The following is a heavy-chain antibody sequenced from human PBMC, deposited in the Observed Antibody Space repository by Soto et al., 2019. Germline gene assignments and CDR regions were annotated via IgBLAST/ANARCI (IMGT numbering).Heavy chain of an antibody. CDR3: AKDCSIPRCQRALDT. J-gene: IGHJ4*03. D-gene: IGHD2-2*01. CDR1: GFTFSSYG. Sequence: PGGSLRLSCAASGFTFSSYGMHWVRQAPGKGLEWVAVISYDGSNKYYADSVKGRFTISRDNSKNTLYLQMNSLRGDDTAVYYCAKDCSIPRCQRALDTRGQGTMVTGSS. V-gene: IGHV3-30*18. CDR2: ISYDGSNK.